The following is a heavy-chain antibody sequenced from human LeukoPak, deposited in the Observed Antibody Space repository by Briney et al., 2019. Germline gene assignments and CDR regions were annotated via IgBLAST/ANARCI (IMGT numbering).Heavy chain of an antibody. CDR3: ARGLGGSYPFDC. CDR1: GFTYSNYW. J-gene: IGHJ4*02. CDR2: INTDGSRT. V-gene: IGHV3-74*01. D-gene: IGHD3-16*02. Sequence: GGSLRLSCAASGFTYSNYWMDWVRQAPGKGLVWVSRINTDGSRTTYADSVKGRFTISRDNAKNTLYLQMNSLRADDTAVYFCARGLGGSYPFDCWGQGALVTVSS.